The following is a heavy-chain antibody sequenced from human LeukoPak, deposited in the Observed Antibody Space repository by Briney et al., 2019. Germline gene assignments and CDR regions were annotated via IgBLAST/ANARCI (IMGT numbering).Heavy chain of an antibody. Sequence: PGGSLRLSCAASGFTFSSYAMSWVRQAPGKGLEWVSAISGSGGSTYYADSVKGRFTISRDNSKNTLYLQMNSLRAEDTAVYYCAKGAGVTLHAYYYMDVWGKGTTVTVSS. CDR2: ISGSGGST. V-gene: IGHV3-23*01. D-gene: IGHD2-15*01. J-gene: IGHJ6*03. CDR3: AKGAGVTLHAYYYMDV. CDR1: GFTFSSYA.